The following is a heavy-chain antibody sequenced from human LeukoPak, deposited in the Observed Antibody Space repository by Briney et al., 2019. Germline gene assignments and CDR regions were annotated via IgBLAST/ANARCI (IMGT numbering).Heavy chain of an antibody. D-gene: IGHD3-22*01. CDR1: GFTFRSYA. V-gene: IGHV3-23*01. Sequence: GGSLRLSCAASGFTFRSYAMSWVRQAPGKGLEWVSTLSGSDSSTYYADSVKGRFTISRDNSKNTLYLQMNSLRAEDTAVYYCAKRGPYYYDSSGPHYYYYYGMDVWGQGTTVTVSS. CDR2: LSGSDSST. J-gene: IGHJ6*02. CDR3: AKRGPYYYDSSGPHYYYYYGMDV.